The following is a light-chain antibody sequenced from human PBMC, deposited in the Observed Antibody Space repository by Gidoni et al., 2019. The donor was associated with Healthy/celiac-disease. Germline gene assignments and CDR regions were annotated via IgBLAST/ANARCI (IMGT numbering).Light chain of an antibody. CDR3: SSYTSSSTLSWV. V-gene: IGLV2-14*04. CDR1: SSDVGGYNY. Sequence: GQSITISCTGTSSDVGGYNYVSWYQQHPGKAPKLMIYDVSNRPSGVSNRFSGSKSGNTASLTISGLQAEDEADYYCSSYTSSSTLSWVFGGGTKLTV. CDR2: DVS. J-gene: IGLJ3*02.